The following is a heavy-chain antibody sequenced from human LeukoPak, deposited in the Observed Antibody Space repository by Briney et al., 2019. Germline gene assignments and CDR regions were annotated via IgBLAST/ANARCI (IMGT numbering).Heavy chain of an antibody. V-gene: IGHV3-23*01. D-gene: IGHD6-13*01. CDR3: TKVRSGSSSWALRVFDY. J-gene: IGHJ4*02. Sequence: GGSLRLSCAASDFAFSSEAMGWVRQLPGGGLEWVSTISPAGGTTYYAESMKGRFTISRDNSKSTLFLQMNSLRVEDTAVYYCTKVRSGSSSWALRVFDYWGQGALVTVSS. CDR1: DFAFSSEA. CDR2: ISPAGGTT.